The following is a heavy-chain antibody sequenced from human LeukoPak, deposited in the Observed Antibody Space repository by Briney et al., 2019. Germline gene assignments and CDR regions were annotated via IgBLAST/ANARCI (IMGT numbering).Heavy chain of an antibody. V-gene: IGHV1-46*01. CDR3: AREGIAAAGWGGINSFDV. CDR2: INPSVGST. D-gene: IGHD6-13*01. CDR1: GYTFTNSY. Sequence: ASVKVSCKASGYTFTNSYIHWVRQAPGQGLEWMGIINPSVGSTSYAQKFQGRVTMTRDTSTSTVYMELSSLSSEDTAVYYCAREGIAAAGWGGINSFDVWGQGTMVTVSS. J-gene: IGHJ3*01.